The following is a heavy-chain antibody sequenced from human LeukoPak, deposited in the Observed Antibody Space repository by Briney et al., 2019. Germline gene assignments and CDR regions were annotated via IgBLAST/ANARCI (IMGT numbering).Heavy chain of an antibody. Sequence: SETLSLTCTVSGGSLSDTNNYWAWVRQPPGKGLEWIGSIYYSGTTIYNPSLKSRVTVSVDTSKNQFSLKLSSVTAADTAVYYCARSVRGGTFDYWGQGTLVTVSS. D-gene: IGHD2-15*01. CDR1: GGSLSDTNNY. V-gene: IGHV4-39*07. CDR2: IYYSGTT. CDR3: ARSVRGGTFDY. J-gene: IGHJ4*02.